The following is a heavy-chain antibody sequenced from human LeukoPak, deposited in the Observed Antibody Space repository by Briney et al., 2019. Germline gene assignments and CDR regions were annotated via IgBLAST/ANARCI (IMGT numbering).Heavy chain of an antibody. V-gene: IGHV4-59*01. J-gene: IGHJ4*02. CDR2: IYYSGST. Sequence: PSETLSLTCTVSGGSISSYYWSWIRQPPGKGLEWIGYIYYSGSTNYNPSLKSRVTISVDTSKNQFSLKLSSVTAADTAVYYFARGHYYDSSGYIFDYWGQGTLVTVSS. D-gene: IGHD3-22*01. CDR1: GGSISSYY. CDR3: ARGHYYDSSGYIFDY.